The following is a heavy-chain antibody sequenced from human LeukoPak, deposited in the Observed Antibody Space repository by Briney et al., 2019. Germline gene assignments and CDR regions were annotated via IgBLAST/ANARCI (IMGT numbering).Heavy chain of an antibody. Sequence: GGSLRLSCAASGFTFSSYAMSWVRQAPGKGLEWVSAISGSGGSTYYADSVKGRFTISRDNSKNTLYLQMNSLRAEDTAVYYCAKAVGIGLHTAAAGYWGQGTLVTVSS. CDR3: AKAVGIGLHTAAAGY. J-gene: IGHJ4*02. CDR2: ISGSGGST. V-gene: IGHV3-23*01. CDR1: GFTFSSYA. D-gene: IGHD6-13*01.